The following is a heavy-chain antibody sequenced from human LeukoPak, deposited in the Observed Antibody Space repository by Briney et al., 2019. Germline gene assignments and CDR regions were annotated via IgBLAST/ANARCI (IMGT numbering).Heavy chain of an antibody. CDR1: GGSISSYY. J-gene: IGHJ6*02. CDR2: INHSGST. D-gene: IGHD3-22*01. CDR3: AGGVTYYYDSSGFGAPYYYYGMDV. Sequence: SETLSLTCTVSGGSISSYYWSWIRQPPGKGLEWIGEINHSGSTNYNPSLKSRVTISVDTSKNQFSLKLSSVTAADTAVYYCAGGVTYYYDSSGFGAPYYYYGMDVWGQGTTVTVSS. V-gene: IGHV4-34*01.